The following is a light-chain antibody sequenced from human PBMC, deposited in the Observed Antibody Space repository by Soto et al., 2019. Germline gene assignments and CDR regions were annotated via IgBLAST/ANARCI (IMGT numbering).Light chain of an antibody. CDR2: AAS. Sequence: EIVLTQSPATLSLSPGERATLSCRASQSVSSYLAWYQQKPGQAPRLLIYAASNRAPGIPARFSGSGSGTDFTLTISSLEPEDFAVYYCQQRSNWPITFGQGTRLEIK. J-gene: IGKJ5*01. V-gene: IGKV3-11*01. CDR1: QSVSSY. CDR3: QQRSNWPIT.